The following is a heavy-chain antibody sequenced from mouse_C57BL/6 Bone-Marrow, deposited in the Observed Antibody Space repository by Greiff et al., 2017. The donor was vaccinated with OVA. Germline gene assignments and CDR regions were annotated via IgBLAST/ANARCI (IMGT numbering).Heavy chain of an antibody. CDR3: ARWGYYSNYWFAY. CDR2: IYPRSGNT. V-gene: IGHV1-81*01. J-gene: IGHJ3*01. CDR1: GYTFTSYG. D-gene: IGHD2-5*01. Sequence: QVQLQQSGAELARPGASVKLSCKASGYTFTSYGISWVKQRTGQGLEWIGEIYPRSGNTYYNEKFKGKATLTADKSSSTAYMELRSLTSEDSAVYFCARWGYYSNYWFAYWGQGTLVTVSA.